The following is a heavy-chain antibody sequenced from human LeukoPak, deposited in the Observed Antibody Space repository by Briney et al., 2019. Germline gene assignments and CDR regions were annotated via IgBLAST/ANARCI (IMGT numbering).Heavy chain of an antibody. Sequence: GESLKISGKGSGYSFTSYWIGWVRQMPGKGLEWMGIIDPYDSDTRYSPSFQGQVTISADKSITTSYLQWSSLKASDTAMYYCARGRYCSSISCQRFDYWGQGTLVTVSS. CDR2: IDPYDSDT. CDR3: ARGRYCSSISCQRFDY. CDR1: GYSFTSYW. J-gene: IGHJ4*02. V-gene: IGHV5-51*01. D-gene: IGHD2-2*01.